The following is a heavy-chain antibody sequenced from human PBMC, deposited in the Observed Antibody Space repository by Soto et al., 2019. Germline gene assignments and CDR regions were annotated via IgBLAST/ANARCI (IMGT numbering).Heavy chain of an antibody. CDR2: ISAYNGNT. V-gene: IGHV1-18*01. D-gene: IGHD2-15*01. CDR1: GYTFTSYG. Sequence: VASVKVSCKASGYTFTSYGISWVRQAPGQGLEWMGWISAYNGNTNYAQKLQGRVTMTTDTSTSTAYMELRSLRSDDTAVYYCARGGGGYCSGGSCYSGPLGNWFDPWGQGTLVTVSS. J-gene: IGHJ5*02. CDR3: ARGGGGYCSGGSCYSGPLGNWFDP.